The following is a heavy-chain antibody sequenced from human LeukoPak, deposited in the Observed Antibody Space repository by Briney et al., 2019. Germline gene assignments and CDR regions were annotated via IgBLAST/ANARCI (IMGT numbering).Heavy chain of an antibody. CDR2: ISIIDGNT. V-gene: IGHV1-18*01. CDR3: ARDSDTTSGRDP. D-gene: IGHD1-26*01. CDR1: GYTFTKYG. J-gene: IGHJ5*02. Sequence: ASVKVSCKALGYTFTKYGISWVRQAPGQGLEWMGWISIIDGNTNYAQKLQGRVTMTTDTSTNTVYMELRSLRFDDTAVYYCARDSDTTSGRDPWGQGTLVTVSS.